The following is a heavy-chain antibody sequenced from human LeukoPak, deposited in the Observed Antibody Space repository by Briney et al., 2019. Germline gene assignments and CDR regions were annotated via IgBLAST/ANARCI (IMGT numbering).Heavy chain of an antibody. CDR3: ARGGFYGPYDY. CDR1: GFTFSDYY. CDR2: ISTSSSYT. Sequence: GGSLRLSCAASGFTFSDYYMSWIRQAPGKGLEWVSYISTSSSYTNYADSVKGRLTISRDNAKNSLYLQMNSLRAEDTAVYHCARGGFYGPYDYWGQGTLVTVSS. V-gene: IGHV3-11*05. J-gene: IGHJ4*02. D-gene: IGHD2/OR15-2a*01.